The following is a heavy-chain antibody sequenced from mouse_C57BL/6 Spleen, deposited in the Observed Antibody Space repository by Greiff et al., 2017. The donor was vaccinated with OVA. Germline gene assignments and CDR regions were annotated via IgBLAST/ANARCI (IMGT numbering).Heavy chain of an antibody. CDR3: ARGRKTGAEDY. CDR2: INPSNGGT. Sequence: QVQLQQPGTELVKPGASVKLPCKASGYTFTSYWMHWVKQRPGQGLEWIGNINPSNGGTNYNEKFKSKATLTVDKSSSTAYMQLSSLTSEDSAVYDCARGRKTGAEDYWGQGTTLTVSS. V-gene: IGHV1-53*01. J-gene: IGHJ2*01. CDR1: GYTFTSYW. D-gene: IGHD6-1*01.